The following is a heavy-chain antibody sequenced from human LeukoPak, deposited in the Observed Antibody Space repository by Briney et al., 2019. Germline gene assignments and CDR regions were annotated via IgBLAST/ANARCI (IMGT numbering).Heavy chain of an antibody. D-gene: IGHD6-19*01. Sequence: SQTLSLTCTVSGGSISSGDYYWSWIRQPPGKGLEWIRYIYYSGTTYYNPSLKSRVTISVDTSQNQFSLKLSSVTAADTAVYYCARVLVSSGSLDYWGQGTLVTVSS. CDR2: IYYSGTT. J-gene: IGHJ4*02. V-gene: IGHV4-30-4*01. CDR3: ARVLVSSGSLDY. CDR1: GGSISSGDYY.